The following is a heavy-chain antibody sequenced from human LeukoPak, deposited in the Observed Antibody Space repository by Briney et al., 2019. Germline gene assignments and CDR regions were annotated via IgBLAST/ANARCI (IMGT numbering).Heavy chain of an antibody. Sequence: PSETLSLTCAVYGGSFSPYYWSWIRQPAGKGLEWIGRIYTSGSTNYNPSLKSRVTISVDKSKNQFSLKLSSVTAADTAVYYCARDAYMGDFWNPSDYWGQGTLVTVSS. CDR3: ARDAYMGDFWNPSDY. CDR1: GGSFSPYY. J-gene: IGHJ4*02. D-gene: IGHD3-3*01. V-gene: IGHV4-4*07. CDR2: IYTSGST.